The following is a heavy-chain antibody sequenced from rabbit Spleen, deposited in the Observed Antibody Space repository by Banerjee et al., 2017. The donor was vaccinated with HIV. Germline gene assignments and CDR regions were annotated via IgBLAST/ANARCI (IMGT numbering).Heavy chain of an antibody. CDR1: GFSFSNNYW. V-gene: IGHV1S40*01. D-gene: IGHD8-1*01. J-gene: IGHJ4*01. Sequence: QSLEESGGDLVKPGASLTLTCTASGFSFSNNYWICWVRQAPGKGLEWIACIGSTNGIIYYANWAKGRFTISKTSSTTVTLQMTSLTAADTATYFCARGDGSSNHYDLWGPGTLVTVS. CDR2: IGSTNGII. CDR3: ARGDGSSNHYDL.